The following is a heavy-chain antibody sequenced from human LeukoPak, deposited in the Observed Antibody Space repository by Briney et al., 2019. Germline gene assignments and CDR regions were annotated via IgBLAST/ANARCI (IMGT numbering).Heavy chain of an antibody. D-gene: IGHD3-10*01. J-gene: IGHJ3*02. CDR2: FDPEDGET. CDR3: ATDQGYYGSGTFDI. Sequence: ASVKVSCKVSGYTLTELSMHWVRQAPGKGLEWMGGFDPEDGETIYAQKFQGRVTMTEDTSTDTAYMELSSLRSEDTAVYYCATDQGYYGSGTFDIWGQGTMVTVSS. V-gene: IGHV1-24*01. CDR1: GYTLTELS.